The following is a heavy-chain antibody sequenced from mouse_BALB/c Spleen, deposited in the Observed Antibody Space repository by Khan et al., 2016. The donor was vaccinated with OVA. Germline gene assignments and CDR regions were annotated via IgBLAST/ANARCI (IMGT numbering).Heavy chain of an antibody. CDR1: GYTFTNYW. CDR3: ASNDYYCNYFDS. J-gene: IGHJ2*01. Sequence: QIQLVQSGAELVNPGTSVKLSCKASGYTFTNYWVHWVRQRPGQGLEWIGEIYPGDGRAIYNEKFKKKPSLTVERSYSTAYMELSSLASGDSAVYYCASNDYYCNYFDSWGQGTTLTVSS. CDR2: IYPGDGRA. D-gene: IGHD2-1*01. V-gene: IGHV1S81*02.